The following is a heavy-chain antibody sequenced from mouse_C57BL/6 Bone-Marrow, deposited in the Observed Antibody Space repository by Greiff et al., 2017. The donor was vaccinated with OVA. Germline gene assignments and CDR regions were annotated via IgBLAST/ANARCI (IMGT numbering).Heavy chain of an antibody. D-gene: IGHD2-5*01. Sequence: QVQLQQSGAELVRPGASVTLSCKASGYTFTDYEMHWVKPTPVHGLEWIGAIDPETGGTAYNQKFKGKAILTADKSSSTAYMELRSLTSEDSAVYYCTRCYSNYYAMDYWGQGTSVTVSS. J-gene: IGHJ4*01. CDR3: TRCYSNYYAMDY. V-gene: IGHV1-15*01. CDR2: IDPETGGT. CDR1: GYTFTDYE.